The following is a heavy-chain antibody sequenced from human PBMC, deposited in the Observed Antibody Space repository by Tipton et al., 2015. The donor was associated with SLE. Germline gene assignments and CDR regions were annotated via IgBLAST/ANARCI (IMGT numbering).Heavy chain of an antibody. J-gene: IGHJ6*03. D-gene: IGHD3/OR15-3a*01. CDR3: ARAPGLDRDYSYYYYMDV. V-gene: IGHV4-61*02. CDR1: GGSISSGSYY. CDR2: IYTSGST. Sequence: TLSLTCTVSGGSISSGSYYWSWIRQPAGKGLEWIGRIYTSGSTNYNPSLKSRVTISVDTSKNQFSLKLSSVTAADTAVYYCARAPGLDRDYSYYYYMDVWGKGTTVTVSS.